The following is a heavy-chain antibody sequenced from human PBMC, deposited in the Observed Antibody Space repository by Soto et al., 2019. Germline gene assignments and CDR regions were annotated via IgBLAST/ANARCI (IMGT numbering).Heavy chain of an antibody. J-gene: IGHJ6*03. Sequence: EGQLLESGGGLVQPGGSLRLSCAASGFTFSAYPMIWVRQAPGKGLEWVSTISNGAGRTFYADSVKGRFTISRDNSKNTLYLQLNSLRAEDTAVYYCAKAAARSVDYYYYMDVWGKGTTVTVSS. CDR3: AKAAARSVDYYYYMDV. V-gene: IGHV3-23*01. CDR1: GFTFSAYP. CDR2: ISNGAGRT.